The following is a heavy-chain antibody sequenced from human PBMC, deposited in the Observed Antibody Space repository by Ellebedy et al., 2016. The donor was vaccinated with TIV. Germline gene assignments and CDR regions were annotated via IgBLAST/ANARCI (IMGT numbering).Heavy chain of an antibody. D-gene: IGHD4-23*01. CDR1: GSSISSGYY. J-gene: IGHJ4*02. CDR3: ARDGAGRWDY. Sequence: MPSETLSLTCSVSGSSISSGYYWGWIRQPPGRGLEWLGSMFHSGSTYYSPSLKSRVTISVDTSKHQLSLRLSSVTAADTAVYYCARDGAGRWDYWGPGTLVTVSS. V-gene: IGHV4-38-2*02. CDR2: MFHSGST.